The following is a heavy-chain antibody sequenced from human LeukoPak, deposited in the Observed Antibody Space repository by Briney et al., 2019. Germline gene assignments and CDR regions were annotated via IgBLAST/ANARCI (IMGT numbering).Heavy chain of an antibody. CDR3: AKRVPYTALHD. D-gene: IGHD3-16*01. J-gene: IGHJ4*02. CDR1: GFTFSIYG. CDR2: IGMTGVDR. Sequence: PGGSLRLSCAASGFTFSIYGMGWVRQAPGKGLEWVSVIGMTGVDRHYADTVRGRFDISRDNSENTLFLHMNSLRVEDTGIYYCAKRVPYTALHDWGQGTLVTVSS. V-gene: IGHV3-23*01.